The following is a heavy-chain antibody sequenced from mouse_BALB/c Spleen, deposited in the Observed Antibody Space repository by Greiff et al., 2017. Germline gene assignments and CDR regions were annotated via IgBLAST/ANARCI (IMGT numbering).Heavy chain of an antibody. D-gene: IGHD2-12*01. Sequence: VQLQQSGPELVKPGASVKIPCTASGYTFTDYNMDWVKQSHGKSLEWLGDINPNNGGTIYNQKFKGKATLTVDKSSSTAYMELRSLTSEDTAVYYYARKSRGDDDGLDYWGQGTTLTVSS. CDR3: ARKSRGDDDGLDY. V-gene: IGHV1-18*01. CDR1: GYTFTDYN. CDR2: INPNNGGT. J-gene: IGHJ2*01.